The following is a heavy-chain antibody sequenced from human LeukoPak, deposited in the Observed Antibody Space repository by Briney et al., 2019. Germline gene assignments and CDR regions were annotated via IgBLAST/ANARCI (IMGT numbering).Heavy chain of an antibody. CDR2: IYYSGST. CDR1: GGSISSYC. Sequence: SETLSLTCTVSGGSISSYCWSWIRQPPGKGLEWIGYIYYSGSTNYNPSLKSRVTISVDTSKNQFSLKLSSVTAADTAAYYCASSGYYYGMDVWGKGTTVTVSS. J-gene: IGHJ6*04. D-gene: IGHD3-10*01. V-gene: IGHV4-59*01. CDR3: ASSGYYYGMDV.